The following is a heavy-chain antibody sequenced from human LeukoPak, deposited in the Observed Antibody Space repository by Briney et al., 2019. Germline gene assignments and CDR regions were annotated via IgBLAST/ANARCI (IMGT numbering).Heavy chain of an antibody. CDR2: INQSGTT. Sequence: PSETLSLTCAVHGESFRSNYYIWIRQPPGKGLGWIGEINQSGTTNYNPSLKSRLTISVDTSKNQFSLKLSSVTAADTAVYYCATQKWLLPYRFDYWGQGTLVTVSS. V-gene: IGHV4-34*01. CDR1: GESFRSNY. J-gene: IGHJ4*02. CDR3: ATQKWLLPYRFDY. D-gene: IGHD3-22*01.